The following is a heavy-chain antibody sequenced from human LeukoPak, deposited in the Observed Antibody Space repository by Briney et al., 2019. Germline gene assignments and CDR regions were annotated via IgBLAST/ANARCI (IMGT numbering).Heavy chain of an antibody. CDR2: VNPNSGNT. CDR1: GYTFTSYD. J-gene: IGHJ4*02. D-gene: IGHD3-10*01. CDR3: ARGTAMVRGVIIIDY. V-gene: IGHV1-8*01. Sequence: GASVKVSCKASGYTFTSYDIHWVRQATGQGLEWMGWVNPNSGNTGYAQKFQGRVTMTRDTSISTAYMELSSLRSEDTAVYYCARGTAMVRGVIIIDYWGQGTLVTVSS.